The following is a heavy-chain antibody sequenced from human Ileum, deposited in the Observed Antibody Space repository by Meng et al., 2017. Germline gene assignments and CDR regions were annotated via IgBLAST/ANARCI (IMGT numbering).Heavy chain of an antibody. Sequence: QASLAGSGRGRVRPAETPSLVCAVLGGSVSSDGFQWRRVRQPPGKGLEWIGYASTNYHPPLKSRVTISLDTSKNQFSLELSSVTAADTAVYYCARDHWGSLDYWGQGILVTVSS. V-gene: IGHV4-61*08. CDR3: ARDHWGSLDY. D-gene: IGHD7-27*01. J-gene: IGHJ4*02. CDR2: AST. CDR1: GGSVSSDGFQ.